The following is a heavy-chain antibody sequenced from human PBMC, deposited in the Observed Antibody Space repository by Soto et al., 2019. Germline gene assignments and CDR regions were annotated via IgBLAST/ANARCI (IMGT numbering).Heavy chain of an antibody. J-gene: IGHJ4*02. Sequence: EVQLLESGGGLVQPGGSLRLSCAASGFTFNNYAMGWVRQAPGKGLEWVSSVTGSGGNTYYPDSVKGRFTISRDNSKNTLYLQMNSLRAEDTAIYYCAKYQRLANFDYWGQGTLVTVSS. D-gene: IGHD6-25*01. V-gene: IGHV3-23*01. CDR3: AKYQRLANFDY. CDR2: VTGSGGNT. CDR1: GFTFNNYA.